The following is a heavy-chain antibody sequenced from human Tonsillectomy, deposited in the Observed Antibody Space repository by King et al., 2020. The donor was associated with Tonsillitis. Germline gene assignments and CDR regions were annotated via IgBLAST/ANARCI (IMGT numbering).Heavy chain of an antibody. CDR1: GFTFSSYG. CDR2: TSYDGSNK. J-gene: IGHJ4*02. Sequence: QLVQSGGGVVQPGRSLRLSCAASGFTFSSYGMHWVRQAPGKGLEWVAVTSYDGSNKYYADSVKCRFTISRDNSKNTLYLQMNIRRAEDTAVYYCAKFPTRAGFGSGGSCYPFDYWGQGTLVTVSS. V-gene: IGHV3-30*18. D-gene: IGHD2-15*01. CDR3: AKFPTRAGFGSGGSCYPFDY.